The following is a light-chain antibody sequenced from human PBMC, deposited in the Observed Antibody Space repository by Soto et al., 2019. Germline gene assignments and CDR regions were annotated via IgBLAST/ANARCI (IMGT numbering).Light chain of an antibody. CDR1: QSVSSNY. V-gene: IGKV3D-20*02. Sequence: ETVLTQSPGTLSLSPGERATLSCRASQSVSSNYLAWYQQKPGQAPRLLIFGASSRATGIPDRFSGSGSGTDFTLTISRLEPEDFASYYCLQSYNNFWTFGQGTKVDLK. CDR2: GAS. J-gene: IGKJ1*01. CDR3: LQSYNNFWT.